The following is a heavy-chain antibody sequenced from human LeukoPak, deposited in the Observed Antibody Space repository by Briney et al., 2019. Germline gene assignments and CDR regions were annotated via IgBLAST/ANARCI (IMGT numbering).Heavy chain of an antibody. D-gene: IGHD3-16*01. CDR2: IYHSGST. V-gene: IGHV4-34*01. Sequence: SETLSLTCAVYGGSFSGYYWSWIRQPPGKGLEWIGEIYHSGSTNYNPSLKSRVTISVDRSKNQFSLKLSSVTAADTAVYYCARLPGGEPHYYYYYMDVWGKGTTVTVSS. CDR3: ARLPGGEPHYYYYYMDV. CDR1: GGSFSGYY. J-gene: IGHJ6*03.